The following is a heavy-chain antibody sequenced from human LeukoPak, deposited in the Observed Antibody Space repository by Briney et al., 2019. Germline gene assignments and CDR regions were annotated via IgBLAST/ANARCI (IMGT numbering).Heavy chain of an antibody. D-gene: IGHD3-22*01. V-gene: IGHV3-30*18. CDR2: ISYDGSNK. CDR3: AKDPTTYFYDSFDC. Sequence: GRSLILSCAASGFTFSDYGMHWVRQAPGKGLEWVAVISYDGSNKFYADSVKGRFTISRDNSKNTLYLQMNSLRADDTAVYYCAKDPTTYFYDSFDCWGQGTLVTVSS. J-gene: IGHJ4*02. CDR1: GFTFSDYG.